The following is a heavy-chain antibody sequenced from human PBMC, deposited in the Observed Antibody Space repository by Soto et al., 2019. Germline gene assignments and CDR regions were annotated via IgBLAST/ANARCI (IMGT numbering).Heavy chain of an antibody. CDR1: GFTFSNAW. D-gene: IGHD4-4*01. V-gene: IGHV3-15*07. CDR3: ELQWLYYYGMDV. Sequence: VGSLRLSCAASGFTFSNAWMNWVRQAPGKGLEWVGRIKSKTDGGTTDYAAPVKGRFTISRDDSKNTLYLQMNSLKTEDTAVYYCELQWLYYYGMDVWGQGTTVTVSS. J-gene: IGHJ6*02. CDR2: IKSKTDGGTT.